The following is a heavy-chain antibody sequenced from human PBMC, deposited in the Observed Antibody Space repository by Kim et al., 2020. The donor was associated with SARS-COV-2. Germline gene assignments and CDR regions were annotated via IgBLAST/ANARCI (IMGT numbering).Heavy chain of an antibody. CDR2: TTRSGDGS. J-gene: IGHJ4*02. D-gene: IGHD3-10*01. V-gene: IGHV3-64D*06. CDR3: VRYGRSYGAVL. CDR1: GFTSNDYA. Sequence: GGSLRLSCLGSGFTSNDYAIHWVRRAPGKGLEYVSATTRSGDGSFYADSVEGRFTISRDNSKSTLYLQMNSLGSEDTSVYYCVRYGRSYGAVLWGQGTLVIVSS.